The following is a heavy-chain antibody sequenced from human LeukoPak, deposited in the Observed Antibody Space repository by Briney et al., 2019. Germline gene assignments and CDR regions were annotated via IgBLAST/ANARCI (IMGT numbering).Heavy chain of an antibody. CDR3: ARARPDSSGILFDY. CDR1: GYTFTSYG. D-gene: IGHD3-22*01. CDR2: ISAYNGNT. J-gene: IGHJ4*02. V-gene: IGHV1-18*01. Sequence: ASVKDSCKASGYTFTSYGISWVRQAPGQGLEWMGWISAYNGNTNYAQKLQGRVTITADKSTSTAYMELSSLRSEDTAVYYCARARPDSSGILFDYWGQGTLVTVSS.